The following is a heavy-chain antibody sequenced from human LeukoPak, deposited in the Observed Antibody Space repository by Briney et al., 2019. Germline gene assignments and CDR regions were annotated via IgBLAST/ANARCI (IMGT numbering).Heavy chain of an antibody. J-gene: IGHJ4*02. V-gene: IGHV3-21*01. CDR2: ISSSSSYI. CDR1: GFTFSSYS. Sequence: PGGSLRLSCAASGFTFSSYSMNWVRQAPGKGLEWVSSISSSSSYIYYADSVKSRFTISRDNAKNSLYLQMNSLRAEDTAVYYCASKAAEFFFDYWGQGTLVSVSS. CDR3: ASKAAEFFFDY. D-gene: IGHD6-25*01.